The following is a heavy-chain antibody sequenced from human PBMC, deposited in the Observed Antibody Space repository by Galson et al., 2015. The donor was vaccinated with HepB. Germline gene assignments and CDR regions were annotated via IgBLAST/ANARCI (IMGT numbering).Heavy chain of an antibody. Sequence: ETLSLTCTVSGYSISSGYYWGWIRQPPERGLEWIGNFYHSGSTYYNPSLKSRVSISVDTSKNQFSLRVSSVTAADTAVYYCVRALGGSYFYGMDVWGQGTTVTVSS. CDR2: FYHSGST. CDR1: GYSISSGYY. D-gene: IGHD3-16*02. CDR3: VRALGGSYFYGMDV. J-gene: IGHJ6*02. V-gene: IGHV4-38-2*02.